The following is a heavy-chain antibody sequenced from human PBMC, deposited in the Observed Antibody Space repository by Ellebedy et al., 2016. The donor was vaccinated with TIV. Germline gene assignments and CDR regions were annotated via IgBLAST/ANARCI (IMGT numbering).Heavy chain of an antibody. CDR1: GFTVSSNY. Sequence: GESLKISXAASGFTVSSNYMSWVRQAPGKGLEWVSVIYSGGSTYYADSVKGRFTISRDNSKNTLYLQMNSLRAEDTAVYYCARDQQWLGDWGQGTLVTVSS. CDR2: IYSGGST. J-gene: IGHJ4*02. CDR3: ARDQQWLGD. V-gene: IGHV3-53*01. D-gene: IGHD6-19*01.